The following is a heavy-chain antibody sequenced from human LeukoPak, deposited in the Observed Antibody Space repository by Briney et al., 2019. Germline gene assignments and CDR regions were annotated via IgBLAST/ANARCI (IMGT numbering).Heavy chain of an antibody. CDR2: INHSGST. CDR3: ARGPLTHHYGSGGYYFFDY. V-gene: IGHV4-34*01. J-gene: IGHJ4*02. Sequence: SETLSLTCAVFGGSFSGYYWTWIRQPPGKGLEWIGEINHSGSTNYNPSLKSRVTILVDTSKNQFSLKLSSVTAADTAVYYCARGPLTHHYGSGGYYFFDYWGRGTLVTVSS. D-gene: IGHD3-22*01. CDR1: GGSFSGYY.